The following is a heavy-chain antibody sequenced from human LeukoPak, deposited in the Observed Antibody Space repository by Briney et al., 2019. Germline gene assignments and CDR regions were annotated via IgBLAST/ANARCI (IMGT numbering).Heavy chain of an antibody. CDR1: GYTFTSYD. CDR3: ARDSSSWDLYYYYMDV. V-gene: IGHV1-8*01. J-gene: IGHJ6*03. Sequence: ASVKVSCKASGYTFTSYDINWVRQATGQGLEWMAWMNANSGNTGYAQKFQGRVTMTRNTSISTVYMELSSLRSEDTDVYYCARDSSSWDLYYYYMDVWGKGTTVTVSS. CDR2: MNANSGNT. D-gene: IGHD6-13*01.